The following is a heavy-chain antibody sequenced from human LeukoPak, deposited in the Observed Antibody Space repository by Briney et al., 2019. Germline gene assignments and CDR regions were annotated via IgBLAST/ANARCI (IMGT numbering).Heavy chain of an antibody. D-gene: IGHD2/OR15-2a*01. Sequence: PSETLSLTCAVYGGSFSGYYWSWIRQPPRKRLEWIGEINHSGSTNYNLSPKSRVTLSVDTSENQFSLKLSSVTAADTAVYYCARGRMLNPNDAFDIWGQGTMVTVSS. CDR1: GGSFSGYY. V-gene: IGHV4-34*01. J-gene: IGHJ3*02. CDR3: ARGRMLNPNDAFDI. CDR2: INHSGST.